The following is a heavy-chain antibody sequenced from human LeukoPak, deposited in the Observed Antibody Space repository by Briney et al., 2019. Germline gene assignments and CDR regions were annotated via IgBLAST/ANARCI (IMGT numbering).Heavy chain of an antibody. J-gene: IGHJ4*02. Sequence: GGALRLSCSASGFTFSSHALSWVRQAPGKGLEWVSSLSGSGYNTYYADSVKGRFTISRDNSKNTVYLQMNSLRAEDTAVYYCAKDPYGTRYFDYWGQRTLVTVSS. CDR3: AKDPYGTRYFDY. CDR1: GFTFSSHA. V-gene: IGHV3-23*01. CDR2: LSGSGYNT. D-gene: IGHD2-2*01.